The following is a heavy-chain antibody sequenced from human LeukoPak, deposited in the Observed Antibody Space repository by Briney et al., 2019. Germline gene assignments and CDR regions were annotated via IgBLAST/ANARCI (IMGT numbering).Heavy chain of an antibody. J-gene: IGHJ4*02. D-gene: IGHD3-22*01. Sequence: GGSLRLSCAASGFTFSSYAMHWVRQAPGKGLEWVSGISGSGDNTYYADSVKGRFTISRDNSKNTLYVQVNSLGTEDTAAYYCAKGSYYDSSGSFYFDYWGQGTLVTVSS. CDR1: GFTFSSYA. CDR3: AKGSYYDSSGSFYFDY. CDR2: ISGSGDNT. V-gene: IGHV3-23*01.